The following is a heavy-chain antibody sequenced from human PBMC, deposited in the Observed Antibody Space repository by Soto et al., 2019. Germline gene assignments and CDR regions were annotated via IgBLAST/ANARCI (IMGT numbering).Heavy chain of an antibody. CDR1: GDTFNFYS. D-gene: IGHD3-10*01. CDR2: VNPIVSMS. Sequence: QVQLVQSGAEVKRPGSSVKVSCKASGDTFNFYSIKWVRQAPGVGLEWMGRVNPIVSMSNYAQKFQGRVTMTADKSTSTAYMELRSLRSEDTAIYYCASSYGSGYRAFDYWGQGALVTVSS. CDR3: ASSYGSGYRAFDY. J-gene: IGHJ4*02. V-gene: IGHV1-69*02.